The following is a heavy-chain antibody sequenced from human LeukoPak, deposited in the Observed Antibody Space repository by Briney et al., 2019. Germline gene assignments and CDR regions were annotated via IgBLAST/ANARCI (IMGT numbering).Heavy chain of an antibody. CDR1: GFTFSSYT. V-gene: IGHV3-21*01. D-gene: IGHD6-6*01. J-gene: IGHJ4*02. Sequence: GGSLRLSCAASGFTFSSYTMNWVRQAPGKGLEWVSSISNIGNHIYYADSVKGRFTISRDNAKNSLYLQMNSLRAEDTAVYYCARDEYSSPEPYFDYWGQGTLVTVSS. CDR2: ISNIGNHI. CDR3: ARDEYSSPEPYFDY.